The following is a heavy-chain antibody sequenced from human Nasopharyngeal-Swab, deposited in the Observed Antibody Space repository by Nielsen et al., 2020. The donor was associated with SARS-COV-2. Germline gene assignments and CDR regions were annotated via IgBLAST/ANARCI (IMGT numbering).Heavy chain of an antibody. CDR1: GGSFSGDY. Sequence: SETLSLTCAVYGGSFSGDYWRWISQPPGKGLEWIGEINHSGSTNYNPSLKSRVTISVDTSKNHFSLKLSSVTAADTAVYYCARGPSAVAFDPWGQGTLVTVSS. CDR3: ARGPSAVAFDP. J-gene: IGHJ5*02. D-gene: IGHD6-13*01. V-gene: IGHV4-34*01. CDR2: INHSGST.